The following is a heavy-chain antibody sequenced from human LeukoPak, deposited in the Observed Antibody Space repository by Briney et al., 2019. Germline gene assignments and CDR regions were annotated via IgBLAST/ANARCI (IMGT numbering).Heavy chain of an antibody. CDR2: ISYDGSNK. CDR3: ARDLAAAGTSYYYYGMDV. D-gene: IGHD6-13*01. CDR1: VFTFSSYA. J-gene: IGHJ6*02. V-gene: IGHV3-30-3*01. Sequence: PGRSLRLSCAASVFTFSSYAMHWVRQAPGKGLEWVAVISYDGSNKYYADSVKGRFTISRDNSKNTLYLQMNSLRAEDTAVYYCARDLAAAGTSYYYYGMDVWGQGTTVTVSS.